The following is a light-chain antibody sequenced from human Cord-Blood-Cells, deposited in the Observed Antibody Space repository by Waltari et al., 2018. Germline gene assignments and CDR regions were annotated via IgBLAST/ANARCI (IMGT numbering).Light chain of an antibody. V-gene: IGLV2-11*01. Sequence: QSALPQPRSVSGSPGQSVPISCPVTTSDVGGYNYVSWYQQHPGKAPKLMIYDVSKRPSGVPDRFSGSKSGNTASLTISGLQAEDEADYYCCSYAGSYTFVFGTGTKVTVL. CDR3: CSYAGSYTFV. CDR2: DVS. CDR1: TSDVGGYNY. J-gene: IGLJ1*01.